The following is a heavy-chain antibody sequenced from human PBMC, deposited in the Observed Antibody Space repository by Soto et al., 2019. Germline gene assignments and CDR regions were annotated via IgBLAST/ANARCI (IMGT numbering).Heavy chain of an antibody. Sequence: SETLSLTCSVSGASLLSSYWSWVRQPAGKGLEWIGHIFSSGRTSYNPSLRSRLTMSIDTSKNLFSLNLSSVTAADTAVYYCAKGWDVKYFDKWGQGTLVTFSS. J-gene: IGHJ4*02. CDR3: AKGWDVKYFDK. CDR1: GASLLSSY. D-gene: IGHD1-26*01. CDR2: IFSSGRT. V-gene: IGHV4-4*07.